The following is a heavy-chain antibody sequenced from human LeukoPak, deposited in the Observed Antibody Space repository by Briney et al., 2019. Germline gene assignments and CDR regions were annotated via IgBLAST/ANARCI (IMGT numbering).Heavy chain of an antibody. CDR2: IVDGSGNT. CDR1: GFTFTSSA. V-gene: IGHV1-58*02. J-gene: IGHJ5*02. Sequence: ETSVKVSCKASGFTFTSSAMQWVRQARGQRLEWIGLIVDGSGNTNYAQKFQERVTITRDMSTSTAYMELSSLRSEDTAVYYCAARYCTNGVCYNGFDPWGQGTLVTVSS. D-gene: IGHD2-8*01. CDR3: AARYCTNGVCYNGFDP.